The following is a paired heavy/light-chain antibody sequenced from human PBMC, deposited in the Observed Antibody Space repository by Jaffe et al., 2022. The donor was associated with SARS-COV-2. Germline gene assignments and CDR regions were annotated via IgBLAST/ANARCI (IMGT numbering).Heavy chain of an antibody. CDR1: GFTFHDYA. D-gene: IGHD3-10*01. CDR2: ISWNSDGK. J-gene: IGHJ4*02. Sequence: EVQLVESGGGLVQPGGSLRLSCVASGFTFHDYAMHWVRQAPGKGLEWVSGISWNSDGKDSADSVKGRVTISRDNAKNSLYLQLNSLRREDTALYYCAKSHSGSGTRYLDYWGQGTLVTVSS. V-gene: IGHV3-9*01. CDR3: AKSHSGSGTRYLDY.
Light chain of an antibody. CDR1: QSVSSS. CDR3: QQRSNWLA. CDR2: DTS. V-gene: IGKV3-11*01. Sequence: ETVLTQSPATLSLSPGERATLSCRASQSVSSSLAWYQQKPGQAPRLLIYDTSNRATGIPARFSGSGSGTDFTLTISSLEPEDFAVYYCQQRSNWLAFGGGTKVEIK. J-gene: IGKJ4*01.